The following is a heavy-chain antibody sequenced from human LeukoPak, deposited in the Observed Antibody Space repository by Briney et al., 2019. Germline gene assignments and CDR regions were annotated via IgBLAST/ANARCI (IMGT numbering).Heavy chain of an antibody. CDR3: AREDDSGAAFDI. Sequence: PAETLSLTYTVSGGSISSYYWGWIRQPPGKGLEWIGSIYYSGSTYYNPSLKSRVTISVDTSKNQFSLKLSSVTAADTAVYYCAREDDSGAAFDIWGQGTMVTVSS. J-gene: IGHJ3*02. CDR2: IYYSGST. V-gene: IGHV4-39*07. D-gene: IGHD1-1*01. CDR1: GGSISSYY.